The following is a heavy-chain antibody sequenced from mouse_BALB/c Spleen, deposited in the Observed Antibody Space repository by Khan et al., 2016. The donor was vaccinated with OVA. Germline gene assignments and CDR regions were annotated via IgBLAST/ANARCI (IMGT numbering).Heavy chain of an antibody. CDR1: GYTFTSYW. V-gene: IGHV1S81*02. J-gene: IGHJ2*01. D-gene: IGHD1-1*01. CDR2: TNPTNGRT. Sequence: QVQLQQSGAELVKAGASVKMSCKASGYTFTSYWMHWVKQRLGQGLEWFAETNPTNGRTYYNEKFNSKATLTVDTSSSTAYMLLSGPTFEDSAVYYCARIKKIVATYFDYWGQGTTLTVSS. CDR3: ARIKKIVATYFDY.